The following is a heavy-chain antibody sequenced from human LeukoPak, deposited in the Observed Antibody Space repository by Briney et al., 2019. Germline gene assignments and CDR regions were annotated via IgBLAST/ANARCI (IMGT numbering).Heavy chain of an antibody. CDR2: IYPGDSDT. D-gene: IGHD5-24*01. J-gene: IGHJ4*02. CDR1: GYSFSSYW. CDR3: ARGDGYDSTTFDC. Sequence: GESLKISCKGSGYSFSSYWIGWVRQMPGKGLEWMGIIYPGDSDTRYSPSFQGQVTISADKSISTAYLQWNILNASATASCYCARGDGYDSTTFDCWGQGTLVTVSS. V-gene: IGHV5-51*01.